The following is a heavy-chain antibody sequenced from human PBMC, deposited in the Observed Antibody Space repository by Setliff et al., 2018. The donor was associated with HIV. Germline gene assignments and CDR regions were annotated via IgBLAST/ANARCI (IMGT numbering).Heavy chain of an antibody. CDR1: GDSVSSASYY. CDR3: ASEAWTSYRSSSGYYYYYMDV. D-gene: IGHD6-6*01. J-gene: IGHJ6*03. Sequence: SETLSLTCTVSGDSVSSASYYWSWIRQPPGKGLEWIGYIYYSGTTKYNPSLKSRVTISVDTSKNPFSLKLSSVTAADTAVYYCASEAWTSYRSSSGYYYYYMDVWGKGTTVTVSS. CDR2: IYYSGTT. V-gene: IGHV4-61*01.